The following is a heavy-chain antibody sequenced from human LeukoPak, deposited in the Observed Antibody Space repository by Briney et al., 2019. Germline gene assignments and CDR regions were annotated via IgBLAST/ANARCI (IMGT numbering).Heavy chain of an antibody. CDR1: GYTFTSYY. CDR2: INPSGGST. CDR3: ARDSGSGSYYKQYFDY. J-gene: IGHJ4*02. Sequence: ASVKVSCKASGYTFTSYYMHWVRQAPGQGLEWMGIINPSGGSTGYAQKFQGRVTMTRDTSTSTVYMELSSLRSEDTAVYYCARDSGSGSYYKQYFDYWGQGTLVTVSS. D-gene: IGHD3-10*01. V-gene: IGHV1-46*01.